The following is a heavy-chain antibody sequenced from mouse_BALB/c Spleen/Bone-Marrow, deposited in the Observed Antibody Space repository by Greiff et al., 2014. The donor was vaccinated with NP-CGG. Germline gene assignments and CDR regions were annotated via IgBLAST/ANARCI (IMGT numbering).Heavy chain of an antibody. D-gene: IGHD3-1*01. J-gene: IGHJ2*01. CDR1: GYTLTDYY. V-gene: IGHV1-22*01. CDR3: ASGSRATCY. CDR2: INPNNGGT. Sequence: EVQLQQSGPELVKPGASVKMSCKASGYTLTDYYMHWVKQSHGKSLEWIGDINPNNGGTSYNQKFKGKARLTVDKSSSTGYMQLNSLTSEDSAIDYCASGSRATCYWGQGTPLTVSA.